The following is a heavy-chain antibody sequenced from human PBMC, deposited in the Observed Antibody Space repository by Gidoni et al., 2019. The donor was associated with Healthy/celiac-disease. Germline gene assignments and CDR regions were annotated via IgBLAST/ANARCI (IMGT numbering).Heavy chain of an antibody. Sequence: EVQLVESVGGLVQPVGSLNLSCAASGFTFSGSAMHWVRQASGKGLEWVSRIRSKANSYATAYAASVKGRFTISRDDSKNTAYLQMNSLKTEDTAVYYCTRTEGAKTFDPWGQGTLVTVSS. CDR2: IRSKANSYAT. CDR1: GFTFSGSA. D-gene: IGHD1-26*01. J-gene: IGHJ5*02. CDR3: TRTEGAKTFDP. V-gene: IGHV3-73*02.